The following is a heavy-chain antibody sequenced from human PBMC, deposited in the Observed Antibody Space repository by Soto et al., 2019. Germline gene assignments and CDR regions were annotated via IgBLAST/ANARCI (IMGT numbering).Heavy chain of an antibody. Sequence: RWESLKISCTGFGYTFTTFWISWVRQMPGKGLEWMGRIDPSDSYTNYSPSFQGHVTISADKSISTAYLQWSSLKASDTAMYYCARHEETYYNFYGMDVWGQGTTVTVSS. J-gene: IGHJ6*02. CDR1: GYTFTTFW. V-gene: IGHV5-10-1*01. CDR2: IDPSDSYT. CDR3: ARHEETYYNFYGMDV.